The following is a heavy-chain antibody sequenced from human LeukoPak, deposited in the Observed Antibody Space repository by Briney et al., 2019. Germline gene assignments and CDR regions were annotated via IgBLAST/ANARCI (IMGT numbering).Heavy chain of an antibody. CDR1: GFTFSSYD. D-gene: IGHD2-15*01. CDR3: ARDLSSSSGYGMDV. J-gene: IGHJ6*02. Sequence: PGGSLRLSCAASGFTFSSYDMHWVRQATGKGLEWVSAIGTAGDTYYPGSVKGRFTISRENAKSSLYLQMNSLRAGDTAVYYCARDLSSSSGYGMDVWGQGTTVTVSS. CDR2: IGTAGDT. V-gene: IGHV3-13*01.